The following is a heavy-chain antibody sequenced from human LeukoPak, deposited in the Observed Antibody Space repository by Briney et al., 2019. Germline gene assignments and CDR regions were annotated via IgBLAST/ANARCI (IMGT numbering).Heavy chain of an antibody. CDR2: INPNNGGT. V-gene: IGHV1-2*06. CDR3: AGEDNSSGYRPFDI. D-gene: IGHD3-22*01. CDR1: GYTFTGYY. Sequence: ASVKVSCKASGYTFTGYYIHWVRQAPGQGLEWMGRINPNNGGTNYAQKFQGRVTMTRDMSMSTAYMELSRLRSDDTAVYYCAGEDNSSGYRPFDIWGQGTTVTVPS. J-gene: IGHJ3*02.